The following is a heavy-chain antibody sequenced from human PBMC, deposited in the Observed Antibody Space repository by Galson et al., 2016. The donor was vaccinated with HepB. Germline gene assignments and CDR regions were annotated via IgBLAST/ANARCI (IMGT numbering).Heavy chain of an antibody. CDR1: GYSMSNGYH. CDR2: IYHTGST. V-gene: IGHV4-38-2*02. CDR3: ARRGGSSTWYFDY. Sequence: ETLSLTCTVSGYSMSNGYHWGWIRQSPGKGLECIGTIYHTGSTYYNPSLKSRLTISVDTSKNHFSLKLSSVTAADTALYYCARRGGSSTWYFDYWGQGTLVTVSS. J-gene: IGHJ4*02. D-gene: IGHD6-13*01.